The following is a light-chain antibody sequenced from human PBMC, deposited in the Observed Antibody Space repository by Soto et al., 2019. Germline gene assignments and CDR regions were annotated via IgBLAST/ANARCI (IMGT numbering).Light chain of an antibody. CDR1: QSISKR. CDR2: EAS. V-gene: IGKV1-5*03. J-gene: IGKJ2*01. Sequence: DIQMTQSPSTLSASVGDRVTITCRASQSISKRLAWYQQKPGKAPKFLIYEASSLENGVPSRLSGSGSVTEFTLTISSLQPDDVATYYCQQYNSYSTETFGQGGKVEIK. CDR3: QQYNSYSTET.